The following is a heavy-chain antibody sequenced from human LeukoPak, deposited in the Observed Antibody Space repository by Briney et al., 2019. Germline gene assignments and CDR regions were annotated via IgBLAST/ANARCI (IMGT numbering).Heavy chain of an antibody. J-gene: IGHJ4*02. CDR3: ARIGHEDYYFDY. CDR2: IYYSGRT. CDR1: GGSISSYY. V-gene: IGHV4-59*01. Sequence: ETLSLTCTVSGGSISSYYWSWIRQPPGKGLEWIGYIYYSGRTNYNPSLKSRVTISVDTSKNQFSLKLSSVTAADTAVYYCARIGHEDYYFDYWGQGTLVTVSS.